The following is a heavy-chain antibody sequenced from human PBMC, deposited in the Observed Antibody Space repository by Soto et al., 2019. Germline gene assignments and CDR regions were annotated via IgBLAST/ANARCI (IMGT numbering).Heavy chain of an antibody. J-gene: IGHJ6*02. CDR3: AKASGYCSSSTCSRLIYYYYGMDV. D-gene: IGHD2-2*01. V-gene: IGHV3-30*18. Sequence: VGSLRLSCGASGFTFTSYGMHWVRQAPGKGREGWAVLSYDGGDKYYADSVKGRFTISRDNSKNTLYLQMNSLRAEDTAVYYCAKASGYCSSSTCSRLIYYYYGMDVWGQGTTVTVSS. CDR2: LSYDGGDK. CDR1: GFTFTSYG.